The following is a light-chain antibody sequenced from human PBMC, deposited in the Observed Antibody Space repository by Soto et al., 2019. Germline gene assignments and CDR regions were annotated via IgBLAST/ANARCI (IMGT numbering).Light chain of an antibody. CDR2: EVS. J-gene: IGLJ1*01. V-gene: IGLV2-14*01. Sequence: QSALTQPASVSGSPGQSITISCTGTSSDVGGYNYVSWYQQHPGKAPKLLIYEVSDRPSGVSHRFSGSKSGSTASLTISGLQAEDEADYYCSSYTRSRTYVFGTGTEVTVL. CDR1: SSDVGGYNY. CDR3: SSYTRSRTYV.